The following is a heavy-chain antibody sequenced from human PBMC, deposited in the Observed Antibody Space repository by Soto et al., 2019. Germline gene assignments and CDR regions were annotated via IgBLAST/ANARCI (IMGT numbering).Heavy chain of an antibody. V-gene: IGHV3-7*01. CDR2: IKKDGSEI. CDR1: GFIFSSHW. CDR3: ATDSVGKLDDAFGI. Sequence: GSLRLSCVASGFIFSSHWMSWVRQAPGKGPEWVANIKKDGSEISYVDSVKGRFTISRDNARNSLYLQMNSLRVEDTAVYYCATDSVGKLDDAFGIWGQGTVVTVS. D-gene: IGHD6-6*01. J-gene: IGHJ3*02.